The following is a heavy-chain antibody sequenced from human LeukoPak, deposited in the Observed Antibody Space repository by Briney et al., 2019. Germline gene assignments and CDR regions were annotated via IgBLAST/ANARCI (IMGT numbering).Heavy chain of an antibody. V-gene: IGHV3-7*01. D-gene: IGHD1-1*01. CDR1: GFTSSSYW. Sequence: GGSLRLSCVASGFTSSSYWMSWVRQAPGKGLEWVANIKQDGSEKYYVDSVKGRFTISRDNAKNSLYLQMNSLRAEDTAVYYCARGTTGDYWGQGTLVTVSS. J-gene: IGHJ4*02. CDR3: ARGTTGDY. CDR2: IKQDGSEK.